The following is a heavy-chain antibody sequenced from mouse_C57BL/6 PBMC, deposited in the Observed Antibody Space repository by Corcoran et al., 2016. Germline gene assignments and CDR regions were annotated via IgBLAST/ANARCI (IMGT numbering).Heavy chain of an antibody. D-gene: IGHD1-1*01. CDR3: AKQSPYYYGSSHYAMDY. V-gene: IGHV1-80*01. CDR2: IYPGDGDT. Sequence: QVQLQQSGAELVKPGASVKISCKASGYAFSSYWMNWVKQRPGKGLEWIGQIYPGDGDTNYNGKFKGKATLTADKSSSTAYMQLSSLTSEDSAVYFWAKQSPYYYGSSHYAMDYWGQGTSVTVSS. J-gene: IGHJ4*01. CDR1: GYAFSSYW.